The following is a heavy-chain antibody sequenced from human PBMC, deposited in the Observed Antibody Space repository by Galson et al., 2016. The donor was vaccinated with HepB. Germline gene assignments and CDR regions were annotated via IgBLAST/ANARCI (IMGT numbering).Heavy chain of an antibody. Sequence: SLRLSCAASGFTFSSYGMHWVRQAPGKGLEWVAVISYDGRNKYYADSVKGRFTISRDNSKNTLFLQMTSLRPEDAALYFCTKDKGYSSGWHKPQDQIMDFWGQGTTVTVSS. CDR3: TKDKGYSSGWHKPQDQIMDF. CDR1: GFTFSSYG. V-gene: IGHV3-30*18. J-gene: IGHJ6*02. CDR2: ISYDGRNK. D-gene: IGHD6-19*01.